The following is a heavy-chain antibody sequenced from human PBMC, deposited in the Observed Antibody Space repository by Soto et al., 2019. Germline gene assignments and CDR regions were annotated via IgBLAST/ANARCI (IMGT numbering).Heavy chain of an antibody. J-gene: IGHJ4*02. Sequence: GGSLRLSCAASGFTFSGSAMHWVRQASGKGLEWVGRIRSKANSYATAYAASVKGRFTISRVDSKNTAYLQMNSLKTEDTAVYYCTSQIKLAAAASGDYWGQGTLVTVSS. V-gene: IGHV3-73*01. CDR1: GFTFSGSA. D-gene: IGHD6-13*01. CDR3: TSQIKLAAAASGDY. CDR2: IRSKANSYAT.